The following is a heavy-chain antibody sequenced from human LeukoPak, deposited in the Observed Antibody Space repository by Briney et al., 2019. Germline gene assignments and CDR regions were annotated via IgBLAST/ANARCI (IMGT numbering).Heavy chain of an antibody. CDR2: IKKDGSEE. D-gene: IGHD4-17*01. CDR1: GFTFSSYG. J-gene: IGHJ4*02. CDR3: ASGHYADYD. Sequence: GGSLRLSCAASGFTFSSYGMHWVRQAPGKGLEWVASIKKDGSEEYYVDSVRGRFTISRDNAQNSLYLQMNSLRDEDTAVYYCASGHYADYDWGQGTLVTVSS. V-gene: IGHV3-7*01.